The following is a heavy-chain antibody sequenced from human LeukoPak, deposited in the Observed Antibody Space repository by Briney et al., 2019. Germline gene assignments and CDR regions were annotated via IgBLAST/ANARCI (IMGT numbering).Heavy chain of an antibody. CDR1: GFTFSRYG. CDR2: IWYDGSNK. V-gene: IGHV3-33*01. J-gene: IGHJ4*02. Sequence: GGSLRLSCAASGFTFSRYGMHWVRQAPGKGLEWVAVIWYDGSNKYYADSVEGRFTISRDNSKNTLYLQMNSLRAEDTAVYYCAREDSSGWYVFDYWGQGTLVTVSS. CDR3: AREDSSGWYVFDY. D-gene: IGHD6-19*01.